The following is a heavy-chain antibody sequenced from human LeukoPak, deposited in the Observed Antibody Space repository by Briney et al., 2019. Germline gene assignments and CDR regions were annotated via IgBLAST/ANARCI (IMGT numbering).Heavy chain of an antibody. CDR2: ISGSGGST. D-gene: IGHD1-26*01. CDR3: AKRLYSGSLEPFDY. CDR1: GLTFSSYA. Sequence: GGSLRLSCVASGLTFSSYAMSWVRQAPGKGLEWVSAISGSGGSTYYADSVKGRFTISRDNSKNTLYLQMNSLRAEDTAVYYCAKRLYSGSLEPFDYWGQGTLVTVSS. V-gene: IGHV3-23*01. J-gene: IGHJ4*02.